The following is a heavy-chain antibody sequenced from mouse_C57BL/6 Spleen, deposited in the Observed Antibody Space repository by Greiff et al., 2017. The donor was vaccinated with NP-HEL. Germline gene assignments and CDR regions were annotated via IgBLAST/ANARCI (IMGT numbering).Heavy chain of an antibody. CDR1: GYTFTDYN. CDR2: INPNNGGT. Sequence: VQLKQSGPELVKPGASVKMSCKASGYTFTDYNMHWVKQSHGKSLEWIGYINPNNGGTSYNQKFKGKATLTVNNSSSTAYMELRSLTSEDSAVYYCASSDYDVYYYAMDYWGQGTSVTVSS. D-gene: IGHD2-3*01. J-gene: IGHJ4*01. V-gene: IGHV1-22*01. CDR3: ASSDYDVYYYAMDY.